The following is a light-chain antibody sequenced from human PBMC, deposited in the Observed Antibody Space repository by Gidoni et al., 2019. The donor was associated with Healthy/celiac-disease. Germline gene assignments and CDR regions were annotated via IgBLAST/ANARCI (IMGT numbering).Light chain of an antibody. J-gene: IGKJ3*01. CDR2: LGS. CDR3: MQALQTPPT. Sequence: DIVMTPSLLSLPVTPGEPASISCRSSQSLLHSNGYNDLDWYRQKPWQSPQLLIYLGSNRASGVPDRFSGSGSGTDFTLKISRVEAEDVGVYYCMQALQTPPTFXPXTKVDIK. V-gene: IGKV2-28*01. CDR1: QSLLHSNGYND.